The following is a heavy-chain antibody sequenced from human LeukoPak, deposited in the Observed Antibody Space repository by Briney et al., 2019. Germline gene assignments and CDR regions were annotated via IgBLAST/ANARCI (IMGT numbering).Heavy chain of an antibody. V-gene: IGHV4-34*01. D-gene: IGHD4-17*01. J-gene: IGHJ6*02. CDR2: INHSGST. Sequence: PSETLSLTCAVYGGSFCGYYWSWIRQPPGKGREWIGEINHSGSTNYNPSLKSRVTISVDTSKNQFSLKLSSVTAADTAVYYCARENGDYYYYGMDVWGQGTTVTVSS. CDR1: GGSFCGYY. CDR3: ARENGDYYYYGMDV.